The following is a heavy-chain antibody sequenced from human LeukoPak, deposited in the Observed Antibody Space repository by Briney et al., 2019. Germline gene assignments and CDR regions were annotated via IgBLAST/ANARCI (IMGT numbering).Heavy chain of an antibody. CDR1: GYTFTSHT. D-gene: IGHD4-17*01. V-gene: IGHV1-3*01. J-gene: IGHJ3*02. CDR3: ARETAVTQNDAFDI. Sequence: GASVKLSCKASGYTFTSHTIHWVRQAPGQRLEWMGWINAGNANSKFSQKFQDRVTITRDIFAYTAYMELSSLRVEDTAIYYCARETAVTQNDAFDIWGQGTLVIVSS. CDR2: INAGNANS.